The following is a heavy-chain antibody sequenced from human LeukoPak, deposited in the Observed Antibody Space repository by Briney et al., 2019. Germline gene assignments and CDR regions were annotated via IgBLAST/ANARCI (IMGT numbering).Heavy chain of an antibody. D-gene: IGHD1-1*01. CDR1: GFTFSSYE. CDR2: ISSIGSTI. V-gene: IGHV3-48*03. J-gene: IGHJ4*02. CDR3: AKGLERESRLDY. Sequence: PGGSLRLSCAASGFTFSSYEMNWVRQAPGKGLGWVSYISSIGSTIYYADSVKGRFTISRDNSKNTLYLQMNSLRAEDTALYYCAKGLERESRLDYWGQGTLVTVSS.